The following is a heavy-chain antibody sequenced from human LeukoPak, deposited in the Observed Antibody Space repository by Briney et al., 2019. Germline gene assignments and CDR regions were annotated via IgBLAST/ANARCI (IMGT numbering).Heavy chain of an antibody. CDR1: GYTFNDYY. V-gene: IGHV1-2*02. Sequence: ASVKVSCKASGYTFNDYYMHWVRQAPGQGLEWMGWINPNSGGTNYAQKFQGRVTMTRDTSISTAYMELSRLRSDDTAVYYCARDYCGGDCYPDYWGQGTLVTVSS. CDR2: INPNSGGT. D-gene: IGHD2-21*02. J-gene: IGHJ4*02. CDR3: ARDYCGGDCYPDY.